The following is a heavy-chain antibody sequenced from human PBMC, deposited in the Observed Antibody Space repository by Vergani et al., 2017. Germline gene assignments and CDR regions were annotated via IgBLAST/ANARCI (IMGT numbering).Heavy chain of an antibody. CDR2: IKSKTDGETI. V-gene: IGHV3-15*01. Sequence: EAHLEESGGGLVKPGGSLRLSCAASGFTFTSAWMSWVRQATGKGLQWVGRIKSKTDGETIDYAAPVKGRFTISRDDSKSTLSLQMNSLKTEDTAIYYCTTEDLKNWGQGTLVTVSS. CDR1: GFTFTSAW. CDR3: TTEDLKN. J-gene: IGHJ4*02.